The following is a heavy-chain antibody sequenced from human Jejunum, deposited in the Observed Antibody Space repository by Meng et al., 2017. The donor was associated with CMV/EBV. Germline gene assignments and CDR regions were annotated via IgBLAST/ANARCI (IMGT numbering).Heavy chain of an antibody. CDR2: IYSGGTT. CDR3: ARARGYTTSGSFNC. CDR1: GFTVNSYY. J-gene: IGHJ4*02. D-gene: IGHD5-12*01. Sequence: GQVVGSGGDLIQPGGSLRLSCAASGFTVNSYYMSWVRQAPGKGLEWVSIIYSGGTTYYADSVKGRFTISRDISKNTLYLQMTSLRADDTAVYYCARARGYTTSGSFNCWGQGTLVTVSS. V-gene: IGHV3-53*01.